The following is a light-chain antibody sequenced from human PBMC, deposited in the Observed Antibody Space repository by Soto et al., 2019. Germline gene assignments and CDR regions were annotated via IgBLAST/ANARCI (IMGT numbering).Light chain of an antibody. Sequence: QSVLTQPPSASGTPGQRVTISCYGSSSNIGSNYVDWYQQLPGTAPKLLIFSNDQRPSGVPDRFAGSKSGTSASLAISGLRSEDEADYYCAAWDDSLTGQVFGAGTKLTVL. CDR1: SSNIGSNY. V-gene: IGLV1-47*02. CDR3: AAWDDSLTGQV. CDR2: SND. J-gene: IGLJ1*01.